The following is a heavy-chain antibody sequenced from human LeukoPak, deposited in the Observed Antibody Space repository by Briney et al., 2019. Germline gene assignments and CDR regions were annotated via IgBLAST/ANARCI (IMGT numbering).Heavy chain of an antibody. V-gene: IGHV1-2*04. D-gene: IGHD6-19*01. J-gene: IGHJ3*02. CDR2: INPNSGGT. CDR3: ARASAVAGFLSSDAFDI. Sequence: ASVKVSCKASGYTFTGYYMHWVRQAPGQGLEWMGWINPNSGGTNYAQKFQGWVTMTRDTSISTAYMELSRLRSDDTAVYYCARASAVAGFLSSDAFDIWGQGTMVTVSS. CDR1: GYTFTGYY.